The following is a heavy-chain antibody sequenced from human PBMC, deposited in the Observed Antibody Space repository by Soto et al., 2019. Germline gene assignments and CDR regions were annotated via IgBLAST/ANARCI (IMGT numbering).Heavy chain of an antibody. Sequence: SETLSLTCAVYGGSFSGYYWSWIRQPPGKGLEWIGEINHSGSTNYNPSLKSRVTISVDTSKNQFSLKLSSVTAADTAVYYCARPGIAAAGTTNEYFQHWGQGTLVTVS. CDR1: GGSFSGYY. J-gene: IGHJ1*01. CDR2: INHSGST. CDR3: ARPGIAAAGTTNEYFQH. D-gene: IGHD6-13*01. V-gene: IGHV4-34*01.